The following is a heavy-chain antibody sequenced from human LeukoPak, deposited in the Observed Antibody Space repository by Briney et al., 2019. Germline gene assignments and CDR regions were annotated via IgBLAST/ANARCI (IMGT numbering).Heavy chain of an antibody. CDR3: ARDGFVGSGSFDWFDP. D-gene: IGHD3-10*01. CDR1: GYTFTSYG. V-gene: IGHV1-18*01. CDR2: ISAYNGNT. Sequence: ASVKVSRKASGYTFTSYGISWVRQAPGQGLEWMGWISAYNGNTNYAQKLQGRVTMTTDTSTSTAYMELRSLRSDDTAVYYCARDGFVGSGSFDWFDPWGQGTLVTVSS. J-gene: IGHJ5*02.